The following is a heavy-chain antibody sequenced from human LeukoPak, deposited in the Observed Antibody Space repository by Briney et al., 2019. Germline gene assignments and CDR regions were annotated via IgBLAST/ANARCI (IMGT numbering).Heavy chain of an antibody. D-gene: IGHD4/OR15-4a*01. CDR2: VSAYNGNT. CDR1: GYTLTELS. J-gene: IGHJ4*02. CDR3: ARDSPWRANNIDY. V-gene: IGHV1-18*01. Sequence: GASVKVSCKVSGYTLTELSMHWVRQAPGQGLEWMGWVSAYNGNTNYAQKLQGRVTMTTDTSTSTAYMELRSLRSDDTAVYYCARDSPWRANNIDYWGQGTLVTVSS.